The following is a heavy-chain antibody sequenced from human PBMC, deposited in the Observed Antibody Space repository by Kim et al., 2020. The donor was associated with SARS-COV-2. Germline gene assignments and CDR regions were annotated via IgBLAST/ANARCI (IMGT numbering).Heavy chain of an antibody. CDR1: GFTFSSYA. V-gene: IGHV3-30-3*01. CDR3: ARDQNDLKLRYFDWLSTNGDRYSYGMDV. J-gene: IGHJ6*02. D-gene: IGHD3-9*01. CDR2: ISYDGSNK. Sequence: GGSLRLSCAASGFTFSSYAMHWVRQAPGKGLEWVAVISYDGSNKYYADSVKGRFTISRDNSKNTLYLQMNSLRAEDTAVYYCARDQNDLKLRYFDWLSTNGDRYSYGMDVWGQGTTVTVSS.